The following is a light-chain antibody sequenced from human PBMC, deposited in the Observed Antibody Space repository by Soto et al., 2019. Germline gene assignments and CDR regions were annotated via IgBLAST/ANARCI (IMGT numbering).Light chain of an antibody. V-gene: IGKV1-27*01. Sequence: DIRMTQSPSSLSAAVGDRVSITCRASQGISNDLAWYQQKPGKVPKLLIYTTSTLRSGVASRFSGSGSGTDFTLTISSLQPEDVATYYCQKYNSAPPTFGPGTRVDI. J-gene: IGKJ3*01. CDR1: QGISND. CDR3: QKYNSAPPT. CDR2: TTS.